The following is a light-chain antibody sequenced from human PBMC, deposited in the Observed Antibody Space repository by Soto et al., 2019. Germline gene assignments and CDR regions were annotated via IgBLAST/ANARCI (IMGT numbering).Light chain of an antibody. J-gene: IGKJ4*01. CDR1: QSVTSRY. CDR2: DAS. Sequence: EIVLTQSPGTLSLSPGERATLSCRASQSVTSRYSAWYKQKPGQAPRLLIYDASYRATGIPARFSGSGSGTDFTLTISSLQPEDFAVYYCQQRSNWPLTFGGGTKVDIK. CDR3: QQRSNWPLT. V-gene: IGKV3-11*01.